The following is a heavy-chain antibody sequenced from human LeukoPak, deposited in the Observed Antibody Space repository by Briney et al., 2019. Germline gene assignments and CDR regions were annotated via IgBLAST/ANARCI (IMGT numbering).Heavy chain of an antibody. CDR3: ARRRVAARPGGGNYFDY. Sequence: SETLSLTCTVSGGSISSYYWSWIRQPPGKGLEWIGEINHSGSTNYNPSLKSRVTISVDTSKNQFSLKLSSVTAADTAVYYCARRRVAARPGGGNYFDYWGQGTLVTVSS. J-gene: IGHJ4*02. CDR1: GGSISSYY. V-gene: IGHV4-34*01. CDR2: INHSGST. D-gene: IGHD6-6*01.